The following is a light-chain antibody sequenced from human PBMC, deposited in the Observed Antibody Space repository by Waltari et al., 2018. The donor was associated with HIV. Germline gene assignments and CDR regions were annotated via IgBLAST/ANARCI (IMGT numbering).Light chain of an antibody. V-gene: IGLV1-47*01. CDR3: ATWDDSLSGWV. Sequence: QSVLTQPPSASGTPGQRVTISCSGSRSNIGKNFIYWYQQFPGTAPKLLIYRNDQRPSWVPDRFPGSKSGTSASLAISWLRSEDEADYYCATWDDSLSGWVFGGGTKLTVL. CDR2: RND. CDR1: RSNIGKNF. J-gene: IGLJ3*02.